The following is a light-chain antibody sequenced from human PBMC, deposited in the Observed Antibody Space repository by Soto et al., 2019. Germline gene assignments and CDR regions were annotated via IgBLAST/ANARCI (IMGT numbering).Light chain of an antibody. CDR3: QQYTSYPLT. J-gene: IGKJ4*01. Sequence: DIQMTHSPSTLSASVGDIVTITCRASQSINNRLAWYQQKPGKAPNLLIYEASSLEGGVPSRFSGSGSGTEFTLTISSLQPEDFASFYCQQYTSYPLTFGGGTKVDIK. CDR2: EAS. V-gene: IGKV1-5*03. CDR1: QSINNR.